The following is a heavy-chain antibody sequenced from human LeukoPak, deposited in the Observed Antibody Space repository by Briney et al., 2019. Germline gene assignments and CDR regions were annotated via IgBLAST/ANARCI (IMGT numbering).Heavy chain of an antibody. CDR1: GFTFSSYW. V-gene: IGHV3-74*01. J-gene: IGHJ4*02. CDR3: ARVEYGYYDFWSGLYYFDY. D-gene: IGHD3-3*01. CDR2: INSDGSST. Sequence: GGSLRLSCAASGFTFSSYWMHWVRQALGKGPVWVSRINSDGSSTSYADSVKGRFTISRDNAKNTLYLQMNSLRAEDTAVYYCARVEYGYYDFWSGLYYFDYWGQGTLVTVSS.